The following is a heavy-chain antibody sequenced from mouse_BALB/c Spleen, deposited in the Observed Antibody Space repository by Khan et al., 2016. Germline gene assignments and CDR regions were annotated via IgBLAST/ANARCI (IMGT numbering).Heavy chain of an antibody. D-gene: IGHD2-14*01. CDR3: ARNGNRYERTWFAY. V-gene: IGHV3-2*02. J-gene: IGHJ3*01. Sequence: VQLQQSGPGLVKPSQSLSLTCTVTGYSITSDYAWNWIRQFPGNKLEWMGYISYSGSTSYNPSLKSRISITRDTSKNQFFLQLNSETTEDTATYYCARNGNRYERTWFAYWGQGTLVTVSA. CDR2: ISYSGST. CDR1: GYSITSDYA.